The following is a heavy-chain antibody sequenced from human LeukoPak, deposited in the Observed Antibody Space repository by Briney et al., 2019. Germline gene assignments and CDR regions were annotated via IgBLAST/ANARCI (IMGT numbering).Heavy chain of an antibody. J-gene: IGHJ4*02. CDR1: GFTVSSNY. V-gene: IGHV3-53*01. Sequence: GGSLRLSCAASGFTVSSNYMSWVRQAPGKGLEWVSVIYSGGRTYYADSVEGRFTISRDNSKNTLYLQMNSLRAEDTAVYYCAGTTCGGDCYSEYWGQGTQVTVSS. D-gene: IGHD2-21*02. CDR2: IYSGGRT. CDR3: AGTTCGGDCYSEY.